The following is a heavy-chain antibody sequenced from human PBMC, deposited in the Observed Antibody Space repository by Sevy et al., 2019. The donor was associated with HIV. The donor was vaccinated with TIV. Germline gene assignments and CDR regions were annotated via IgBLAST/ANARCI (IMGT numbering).Heavy chain of an antibody. CDR2: ISAYNGNT. D-gene: IGHD3-9*01. J-gene: IGHJ6*02. CDR3: ARCSKRNYYDILTGRYGMDV. Sequence: ASVKVSCKASGYTFTSYGISWVRQAPGQGLEWMGWISAYNGNTNYAQKLQGRVTMTTDTSTSTAYMELRSLRSDDTAGYYCARCSKRNYYDILTGRYGMDVWGQGTTVTVSS. V-gene: IGHV1-18*01. CDR1: GYTFTSYG.